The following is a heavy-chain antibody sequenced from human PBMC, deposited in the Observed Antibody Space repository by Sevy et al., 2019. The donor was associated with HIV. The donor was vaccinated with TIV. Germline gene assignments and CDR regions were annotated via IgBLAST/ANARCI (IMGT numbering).Heavy chain of an antibody. CDR2: IRSKAGGGTT. D-gene: IGHD2-15*01. CDR1: GFTCSNAW. J-gene: IGHJ4*02. Sequence: GGSLRLSCAASGFTCSNAWMSWVRQSPGKGLEWVGRIRSKAGGGTTDYATIVKGKFTISRDDSRDILYLQLNSLETEDTAVYYCTTDHRRDGIVVVPFEYWGQGTLVTVSS. V-gene: IGHV3-15*01. CDR3: TTDHRRDGIVVVPFEY.